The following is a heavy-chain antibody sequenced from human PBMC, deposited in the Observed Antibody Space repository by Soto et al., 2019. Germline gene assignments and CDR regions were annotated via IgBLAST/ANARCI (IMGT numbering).Heavy chain of an antibody. V-gene: IGHV3-66*01. CDR3: ARDTHTRGIAAAGSDY. CDR1: GFTVSSNY. CDR2: IYSGGST. D-gene: IGHD6-13*01. J-gene: IGHJ4*02. Sequence: EVQLVESGGGLVQPGGSLRLSCAASGFTVSSNYMSWVRQAPGKGLEWVSVIYSGGSTYYADSVKGSFTISRDNSKNTLYLQMNSLRAEDTAVYYCARDTHTRGIAAAGSDYWGQGPLVTVSS.